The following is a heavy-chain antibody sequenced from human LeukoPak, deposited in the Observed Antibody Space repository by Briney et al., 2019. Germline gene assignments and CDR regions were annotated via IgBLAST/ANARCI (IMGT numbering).Heavy chain of an antibody. D-gene: IGHD4-17*01. J-gene: IGHJ4*02. CDR2: ITSGSSPI. CDR3: ARRAYGDDSFDY. V-gene: IGHV3-48*02. Sequence: GGSLRLSCAASGFTYRSYSMNWVRQAPGKGLEGVSYITSGSSPIYYAASVKGRFTISRDNAKNSLYLQMNSLRDEDTAVYYCARRAYGDDSFDYWGQGTLVTVSS. CDR1: GFTYRSYS.